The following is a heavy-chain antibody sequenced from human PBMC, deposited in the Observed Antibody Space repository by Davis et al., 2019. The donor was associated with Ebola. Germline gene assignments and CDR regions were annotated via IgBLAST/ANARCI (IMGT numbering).Heavy chain of an antibody. V-gene: IGHV3-7*03. CDR2: MNQDGSSK. CDR3: GRGGAPRYTDY. CDR1: GFTFSSFG. Sequence: GGSLRLSCAASGFTFSSFGFHWVRQAPGKGLEWVANMNQDGSSKNYVDSVKGRFTISRDNAENSLFLQMNSLRVEDTAVYHCGRGGAPRYTDYWGQGTLVTVSS. J-gene: IGHJ4*02. D-gene: IGHD1-1*01.